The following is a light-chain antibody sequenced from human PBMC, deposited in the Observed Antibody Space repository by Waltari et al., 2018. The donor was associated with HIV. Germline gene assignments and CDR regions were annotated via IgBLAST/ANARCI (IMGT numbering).Light chain of an antibody. CDR2: AAS. CDR3: QQYGAYPFT. J-gene: IGKJ3*01. CDR1: QDITNY. Sequence: DIQMTQSPSPLSASVGDRVTITCRASQDITNYLAWFQQKPGKAPKSLIHAASSLQSGVPSRFSGSGSGTDFILTINSLQPEDSATYFCQQYGAYPFTFGPGTKVHIK. V-gene: IGKV1-16*01.